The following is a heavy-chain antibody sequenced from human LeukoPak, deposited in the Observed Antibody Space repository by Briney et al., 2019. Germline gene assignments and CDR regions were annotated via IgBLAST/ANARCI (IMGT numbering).Heavy chain of an antibody. CDR3: SRDDGSATMGFDS. CDR2: VIPVLGTT. D-gene: IGHD1-26*01. V-gene: IGHV1-69*05. Sequence: GASVKVSCKASGTTFSRSAISWVRHAPGQGLEWMGGVIPVLGTTNYAQKFQDRVSITTDESTSTAYMEVSSLRSVDTAVYYCSRDDGSATMGFDSWGQGTLVTVSS. J-gene: IGHJ4*02. CDR1: GTTFSRSA.